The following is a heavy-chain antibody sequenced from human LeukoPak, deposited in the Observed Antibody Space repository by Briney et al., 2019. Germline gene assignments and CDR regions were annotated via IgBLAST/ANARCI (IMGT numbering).Heavy chain of an antibody. V-gene: IGHV4-4*07. CDR1: GGSISSYY. D-gene: IGHD1-1*01. Sequence: SETLSLTCTVSGGSISSYYWSWIRQPAAKGLEWIGRIYTRGSTNYNPSLKSRVTISVDKSKNQFSLKLSSVTAADTAVYYCAREERYYYYMDVWGKGTTVTVSS. J-gene: IGHJ6*03. CDR3: AREERYYYYMDV. CDR2: IYTRGST.